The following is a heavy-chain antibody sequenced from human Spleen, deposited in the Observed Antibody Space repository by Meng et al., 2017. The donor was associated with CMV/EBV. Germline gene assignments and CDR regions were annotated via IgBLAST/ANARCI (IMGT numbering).Heavy chain of an antibody. D-gene: IGHD5-18*01. CDR2: LSGYNGNT. CDR3: ARYYSETAVVSGESYFDF. Sequence: FPGYVISWGRQSRGQGLEWMGWLSGYNGNTNYAKKFHGRVSMTTDTSTVTAYMELRSLRSDDTAVFDCARYYSETAVVSGESYFDFWGQGTLVTVSS. CDR1: FPGYV. V-gene: IGHV1-18*01. J-gene: IGHJ4*02.